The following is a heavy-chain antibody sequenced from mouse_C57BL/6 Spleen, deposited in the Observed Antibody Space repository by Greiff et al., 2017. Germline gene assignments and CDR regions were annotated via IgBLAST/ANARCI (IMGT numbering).Heavy chain of an antibody. CDR2: IHPSDSDT. CDR3: AIDTTVEFGY. D-gene: IGHD1-1*01. V-gene: IGHV1-74*01. J-gene: IGHJ2*01. Sequence: QVQLQQPGAELVKPGASVKVSCKASGYTFTSYWMHWMPGQGLEWIGRIHPSDSDTNYNQKFKGKATLTVDKSSSTAYMQLSSLTSEDSAVYYCAIDTTVEFGYWGQGTTLTVSS. CDR1: GYTFTSYW.